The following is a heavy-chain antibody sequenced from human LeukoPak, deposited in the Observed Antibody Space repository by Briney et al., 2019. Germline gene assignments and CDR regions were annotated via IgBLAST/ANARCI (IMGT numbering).Heavy chain of an antibody. V-gene: IGHV3-23*01. Sequence: GGSLRLSCAASGFTFSNFAMSWVRHAPGKGLEWVSGLSGSGGNTHYADSVKGRFTISRDNSKNTLYLQMNSLRAEDAAVYYCAKEGAYYDFWSGSGWDYWGQGTQVTVSS. J-gene: IGHJ4*02. D-gene: IGHD3-3*01. CDR2: LSGSGGNT. CDR1: GFTFSNFA. CDR3: AKEGAYYDFWSGSGWDY.